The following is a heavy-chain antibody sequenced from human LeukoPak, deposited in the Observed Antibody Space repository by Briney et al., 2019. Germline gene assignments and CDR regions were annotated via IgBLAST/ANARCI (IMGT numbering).Heavy chain of an antibody. J-gene: IGHJ4*02. V-gene: IGHV3-30*02. CDR3: AKDRLAYCGGDCYFIY. D-gene: IGHD2-21*02. CDR1: GFTFSSYG. Sequence: GGSLRLSCAASGFTFSSYGMHWVRQAPGKGLEWVAFIRYDGSNKYYADSVKGRFTISRDNSKNTLYLQMNSLRAEDTAVYYCAKDRLAYCGGDCYFIYWGQGTLVTVSS. CDR2: IRYDGSNK.